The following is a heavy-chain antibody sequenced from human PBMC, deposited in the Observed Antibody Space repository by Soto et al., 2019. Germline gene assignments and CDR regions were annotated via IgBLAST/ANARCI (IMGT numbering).Heavy chain of an antibody. CDR1: SGSISSSNW. CDR2: IYHSGST. V-gene: IGHV4-4*02. CDR3: ATSKSKTFEY. J-gene: IGHJ4*02. Sequence: PSETLSLTCAVSSGSISSSNWWIWVRQPPGKGLEWIGQIYHSGSTNYNPSLKSRVTISVDKSKNQFSLNLSSVTAADTAVYYCATSKSKTFEYWGQGTLVTVSS.